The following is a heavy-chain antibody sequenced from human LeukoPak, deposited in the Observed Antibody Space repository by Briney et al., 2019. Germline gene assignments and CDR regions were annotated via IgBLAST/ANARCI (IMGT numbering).Heavy chain of an antibody. CDR2: IRYDGSNK. CDR1: GFTFSSYG. D-gene: IGHD4-17*01. CDR3: ARYGSWAATNYYMDV. J-gene: IGHJ6*03. V-gene: IGHV3-30*02. Sequence: GGSLRLSCAASGFTFSSYGMHWVRQAPGKGLEWVAFIRYDGSNKYYADSVKGRFTISRDNSKNTLYLQMNSLRAEDTAVYYCARYGSWAATNYYMDVWGKGTTVTISS.